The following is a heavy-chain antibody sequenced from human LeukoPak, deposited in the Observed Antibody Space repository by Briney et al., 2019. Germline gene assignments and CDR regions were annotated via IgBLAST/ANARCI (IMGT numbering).Heavy chain of an antibody. V-gene: IGHV3-21*01. CDR1: GFTFSNYS. CDR3: ARVGTMVRGAVDY. Sequence: GGSLRLSCAASGFTFSNYSMNWVRQAPGKGLEWVSSISSSSSYIYYADSVKGRFTISRDNAKNSLYLQMNSLRAEDTAVYYCARVGTMVRGAVDYWGQGTLVTVSS. CDR2: ISSSSSYI. J-gene: IGHJ4*02. D-gene: IGHD3-10*01.